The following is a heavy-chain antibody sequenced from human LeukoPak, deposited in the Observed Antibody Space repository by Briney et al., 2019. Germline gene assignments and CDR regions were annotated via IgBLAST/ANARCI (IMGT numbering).Heavy chain of an antibody. CDR2: IHPGEYER. CDR3: ARRTDSGWKWFDP. V-gene: IGHV5-51*01. J-gene: IGHJ5*02. Sequence: GGSLKISCKASGYRFTSYWIGWVRQMPGKGLEWMGVIHPGEYERRYSPSFEGQVTISADKSISTAYMQWSGLKASDTAMYYCARRTDSGWKWFDPWGQGTLVTVSS. D-gene: IGHD6-25*01. CDR1: GYRFTSYW.